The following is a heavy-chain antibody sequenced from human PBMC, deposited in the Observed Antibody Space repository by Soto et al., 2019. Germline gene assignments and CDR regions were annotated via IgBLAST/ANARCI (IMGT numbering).Heavy chain of an antibody. D-gene: IGHD2-15*01. CDR1: GFTFSSYG. CDR3: ARDIDPSYYYYGMDV. Sequence: GGSLRLSCAASGFTFSSYGMHWVRQAPGKGLEWVAVIWYDGSNKYYADSVKGRFTISRDNSKNTLYLQMNSLRAEDTAVYYCARDIDPSYYYYGMDVWGQGTTVTVSS. V-gene: IGHV3-33*01. CDR2: IWYDGSNK. J-gene: IGHJ6*02.